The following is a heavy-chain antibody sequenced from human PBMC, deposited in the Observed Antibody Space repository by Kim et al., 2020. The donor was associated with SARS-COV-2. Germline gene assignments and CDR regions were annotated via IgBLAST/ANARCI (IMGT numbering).Heavy chain of an antibody. CDR1: GGSIRSGGKF. D-gene: IGHD2-2*01. J-gene: IGHJ4*02. CDR3: ARGQPLDY. V-gene: IGHV4-31*03. CDR2: ISYSGNS. Sequence: SETLSLTCSVSGGSIRSGGKFWTWIRQHPAKGLEWIGYISYSGNSHYSPSLRSRVSISLQTSENQFSLELTSVTAADTAVYYCARGQPLDYWGQGILRTV.